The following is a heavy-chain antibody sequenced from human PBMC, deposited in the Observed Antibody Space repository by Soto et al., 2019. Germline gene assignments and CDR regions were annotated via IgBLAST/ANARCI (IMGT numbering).Heavy chain of an antibody. Sequence: GGSLRLSCAASGFTFSNAWMNWVRQAPGKGLEWVGRIKSKTDGGTTDYAAPVKGRFTISRDDSKNTLYLQMNSLKTEDTAVYYCTTTPELERGQDYYYYGMDVWGQGTTVTVSS. CDR1: GFTFSNAW. V-gene: IGHV3-15*07. CDR2: IKSKTDGGTT. CDR3: TTTPELERGQDYYYYGMDV. J-gene: IGHJ6*02. D-gene: IGHD1-1*01.